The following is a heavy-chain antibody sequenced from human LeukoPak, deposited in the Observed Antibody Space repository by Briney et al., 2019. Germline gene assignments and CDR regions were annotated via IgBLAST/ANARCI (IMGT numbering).Heavy chain of an antibody. CDR3: AGGRRFGVWASYYYYGMDV. D-gene: IGHD3-10*01. J-gene: IGHJ6*02. Sequence: SETLSLTCAVYGGSFSGYYWSWIRQPPGKGLEWIGEINHSGSTNYNPSLKSRVTISVDTSKNQFSLKLSSVTAADTAVYYCAGGRRFGVWASYYYYGMDVWGQGTTVTVSS. V-gene: IGHV4-34*01. CDR1: GGSFSGYY. CDR2: INHSGST.